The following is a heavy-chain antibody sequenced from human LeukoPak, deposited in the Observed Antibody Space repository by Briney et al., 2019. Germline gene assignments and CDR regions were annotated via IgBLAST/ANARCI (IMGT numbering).Heavy chain of an antibody. CDR3: ARSEYSSIYFDY. V-gene: IGHV1-2*02. J-gene: IGHJ4*02. CDR1: GYTFTDYY. Sequence: ASVKVSCKASGYTFTDYYMHWVRQAPGQGLEWMGWINPNSGGTNYAQKFQGRVTMTRDTSISTAYMELSRLRSDDTAVYYCARSEYSSIYFDYWGQGTLVTVSS. CDR2: INPNSGGT. D-gene: IGHD6-6*01.